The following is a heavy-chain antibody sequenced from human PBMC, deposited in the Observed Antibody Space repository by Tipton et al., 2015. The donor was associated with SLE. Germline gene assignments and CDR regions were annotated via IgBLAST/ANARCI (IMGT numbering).Heavy chain of an antibody. CDR2: MYNTGST. D-gene: IGHD2-21*02. Sequence: TLSFTCTVSGISISSAGYSWSWIRQSPGKGLEWIGYMYNTGSTSYNPSLKSRVTIPVDRSNNQFSLRLTSVTAADTAVYYCAGRGDLVVVTSYLDYWGQGTLVSVSS. CDR3: AGRGDLVVVTSYLDY. CDR1: GISISSAGYS. V-gene: IGHV4-30-2*06. J-gene: IGHJ4*02.